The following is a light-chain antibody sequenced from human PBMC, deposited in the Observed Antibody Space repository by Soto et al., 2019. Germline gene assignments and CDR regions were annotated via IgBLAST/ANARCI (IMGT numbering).Light chain of an antibody. CDR3: QQRKSYPIT. J-gene: IGKJ5*01. CDR2: SAS. Sequence: DILLTQSPSFLSASVGDRVTNACRASQDINTYLAWYQQKPGKAPKLLIFSASTLQNGVPSRFSGSGSGTEFTVTITSLQPEDFATYYCQQRKSYPITFGQGTRLEIK. CDR1: QDINTY. V-gene: IGKV1-9*01.